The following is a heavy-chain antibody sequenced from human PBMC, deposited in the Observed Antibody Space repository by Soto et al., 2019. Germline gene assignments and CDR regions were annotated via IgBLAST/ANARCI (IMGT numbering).Heavy chain of an antibody. V-gene: IGHV5-51*01. CDR3: ARGYCTTTICDPWFDP. CDR1: GSAFPGYR. J-gene: IGHJ5*02. Sequence: GESLQISRTGSGSAFPGYRIAWVRQMQKKGLEWMGIIYPGDSDTRYSPSFQGQVTISADKSITTAYLQWSSLKASDTAMYYCARGYCTTTICDPWFDPSGQRTLVSVSS. D-gene: IGHD2-2*01. CDR2: IYPGDSDT.